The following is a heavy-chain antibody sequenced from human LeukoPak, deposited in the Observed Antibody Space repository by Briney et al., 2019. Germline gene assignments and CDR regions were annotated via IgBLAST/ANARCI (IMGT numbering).Heavy chain of an antibody. V-gene: IGHV3-23*01. D-gene: IGHD5-18*01. CDR3: AKGKYSYGTLDY. CDR1: GFTFSSYA. J-gene: IGHJ4*02. Sequence: GRSLRLSCAASGFTFSSYAMSWVRQAPGKGLEWVSAISGSGGSTYYADSVKGRFTISRDNSKNTLYLQMNSLRAEDTAVYYCAKGKYSYGTLDYWGQGTLVTVSS. CDR2: ISGSGGST.